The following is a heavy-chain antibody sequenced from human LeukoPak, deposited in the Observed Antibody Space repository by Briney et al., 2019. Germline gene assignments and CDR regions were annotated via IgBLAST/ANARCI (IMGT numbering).Heavy chain of an antibody. CDR3: ARDLGSGYSNFYYMDV. CDR2: INPNSGGT. Sequence: ASVKVSCKASGCTFTGYYMHWVRQAPGQGLEWMGWINPNSGGTNYAQKFQGRVTMTRDTSISTAYMELSRLRSDDTAVYYCARDLGSGYSNFYYMDVWGKGTTVTVSS. D-gene: IGHD5-12*01. V-gene: IGHV1-2*02. J-gene: IGHJ6*03. CDR1: GCTFTGYY.